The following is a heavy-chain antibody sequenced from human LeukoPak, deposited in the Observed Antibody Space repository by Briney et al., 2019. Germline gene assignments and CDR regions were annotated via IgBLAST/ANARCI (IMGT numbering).Heavy chain of an antibody. J-gene: IGHJ4*02. Sequence: GGSLRLSCAASGLTFSSYAMSWVRQAPGKGLEWVSAISGSGGSTYYADSVKGRFAISRDNSKNTLYLQMNSLRAEDTAVYYCTTGGGTMDFWGQGTLVTVSS. CDR1: GLTFSSYA. D-gene: IGHD4-23*01. CDR2: ISGSGGST. CDR3: TTGGGTMDF. V-gene: IGHV3-23*01.